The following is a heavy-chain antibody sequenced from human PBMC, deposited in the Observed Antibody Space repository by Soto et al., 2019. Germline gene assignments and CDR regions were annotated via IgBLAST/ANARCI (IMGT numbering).Heavy chain of an antibody. J-gene: IGHJ4*02. V-gene: IGHV1-3*01. CDR3: ARDRGSYTYYFDY. CDR2: INAGNGNT. CDR1: GYTFTSYA. Sequence: ASVKVSCKASGYTFTSYAMHWVRQAPGQRLEWMGWINAGNGNTKYSQNFQGRVTITRDTSASTGYMELSSLTSEDTAVYYCARDRGSYTYYFDYWGQGSLVTVSS. D-gene: IGHD1-26*01.